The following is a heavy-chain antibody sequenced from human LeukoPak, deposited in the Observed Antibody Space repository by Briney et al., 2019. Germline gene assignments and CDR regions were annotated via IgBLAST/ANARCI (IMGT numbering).Heavy chain of an antibody. J-gene: IGHJ4*02. CDR2: ISSSSSYI. CDR1: GFTFSSYG. CDR3: ARDLSSGWFNFDY. D-gene: IGHD6-19*01. Sequence: GGSLRLSCAASGFTFSSYGIHWVRQAPGKGLEWVSSISSSSSYIYYADSVKGRFTISRDNAKNSLYLQMNSLRAEDTAVHYCARDLSSGWFNFDYWGQGTLVTVSS. V-gene: IGHV3-21*01.